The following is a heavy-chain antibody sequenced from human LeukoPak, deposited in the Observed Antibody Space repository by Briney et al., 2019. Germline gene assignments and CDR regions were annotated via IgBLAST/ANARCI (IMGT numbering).Heavy chain of an antibody. J-gene: IGHJ4*02. D-gene: IGHD3-10*01. V-gene: IGHV4-61*02. Sequence: PSETLSLTCTVSGGSISSGSYYWSWIRQPAGKGLEWIGRIYTSGSTNYNPSLKSRVTMSVDTSNNQFSLKLSSVTAADTAVYYCASDGAGRGYFDYWGQGTLVTVSS. CDR2: IYTSGST. CDR1: GGSISSGSYY. CDR3: ASDGAGRGYFDY.